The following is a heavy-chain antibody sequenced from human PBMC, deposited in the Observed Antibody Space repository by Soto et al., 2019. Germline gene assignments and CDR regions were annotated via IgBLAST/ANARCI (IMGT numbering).Heavy chain of an antibody. J-gene: IGHJ6*02. CDR3: ARSRAHDSRGYYYAGYYYYGMDV. Sequence: PGGSLRLSCAASGFTFSSYSMNWVRQAPGKGLEWVSSISSSSSYIYYADSVKGRFTISRDNAKNPLYLQMNSLRAEDTAVYYCARSRAHDSRGYYYAGYYYYGMDVWGQGTTVTVSS. CDR1: GFTFSSYS. V-gene: IGHV3-21*01. CDR2: ISSSSSYI. D-gene: IGHD3-22*01.